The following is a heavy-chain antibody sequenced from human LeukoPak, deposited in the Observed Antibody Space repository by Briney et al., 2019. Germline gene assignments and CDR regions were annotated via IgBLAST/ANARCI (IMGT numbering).Heavy chain of an antibody. D-gene: IGHD3-22*01. Sequence: ASVKVSCKASGYTFAGYYMHWVRQAPGQGLEWMGRINPNSGGTNYAQKFQGRVTMTRDTSISTVYMELSSLRSEDTAVYYCARGGGYYDSSGYYDPFDYWGQGTLVTVSS. V-gene: IGHV1-2*06. CDR2: INPNSGGT. CDR3: ARGGGYYDSSGYYDPFDY. J-gene: IGHJ4*02. CDR1: GYTFAGYY.